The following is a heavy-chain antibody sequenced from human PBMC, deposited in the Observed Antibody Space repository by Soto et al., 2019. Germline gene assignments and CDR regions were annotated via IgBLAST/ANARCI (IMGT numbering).Heavy chain of an antibody. CDR2: ISYDGSNK. CDR1: GFTFSSYA. J-gene: IGHJ4*02. V-gene: IGHV3-30-3*01. D-gene: IGHD6-19*01. CDR3: ARAGTPGIAVAGTDY. Sequence: QVQLVESGGGVVQPGRPLRLSCAASGFTFSSYAMHWVRQAPGKGLEWVAVISYDGSNKYYADSVKGRFTISRDNSKNTLYLQMNSLRAEDTAVYYCARAGTPGIAVAGTDYWGQGTLVTVSS.